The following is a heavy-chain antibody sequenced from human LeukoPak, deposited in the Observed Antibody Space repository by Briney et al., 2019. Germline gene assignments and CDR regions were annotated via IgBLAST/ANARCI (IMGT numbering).Heavy chain of an antibody. CDR1: GFTFSGSA. Sequence: GGSLKLSCAASGFTFSGSAMHWVRQASGKGLEWVGRIRSKANSYATAYAASVKGRFTISRDDSKNKAYLQMNSLKTEDTDEYYCYWRYCSSTSCLLYGMDVWGQGTTVTVSS. J-gene: IGHJ6*02. D-gene: IGHD2-2*01. CDR3: YWRYCSSTSCLLYGMDV. V-gene: IGHV3-73*01. CDR2: IRSKANSYAT.